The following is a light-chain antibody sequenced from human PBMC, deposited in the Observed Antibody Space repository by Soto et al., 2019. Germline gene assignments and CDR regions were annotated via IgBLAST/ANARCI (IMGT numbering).Light chain of an antibody. V-gene: IGKV3-15*01. CDR3: QQYNNWPPNT. CDR2: GAS. CDR1: QSVSSN. J-gene: IGKJ5*01. Sequence: EIVMTQSPATLSVSPGERATLSCRASQSVSSNLAWYQQKPGQAPRLLIYGASTRATGIPARFSGSGSGTEFTLTISGLQSQDFIVYYCQQYNNWPPNTFGQGTRLEIK.